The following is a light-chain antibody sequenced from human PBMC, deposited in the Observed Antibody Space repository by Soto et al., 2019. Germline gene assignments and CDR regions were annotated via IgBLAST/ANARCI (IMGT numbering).Light chain of an antibody. CDR2: GVS. CDR1: QSVSSN. J-gene: IGKJ1*01. Sequence: EIVLTQSPGTLSLSPGERATLSCRASQSVSSNLAWYQQKPGQAPRLLIYGVSSRATGIPARFSGGGSGTEFTLSISSLQSEDFAVYYCQQYYNWPRTFGQGTKVDIK. V-gene: IGKV3-15*01. CDR3: QQYYNWPRT.